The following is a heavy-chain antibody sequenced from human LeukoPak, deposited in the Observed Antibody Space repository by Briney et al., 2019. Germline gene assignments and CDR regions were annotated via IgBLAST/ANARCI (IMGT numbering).Heavy chain of an antibody. CDR2: MNPNSGNT. CDR1: VYTFTSYD. Sequence: ASVKVSCKATVYTFTSYDINWVRQPTGKGLEWMGLMNPNSGNTGYAQKFQGRVTMTRNTSISTAYMELSSLRSEDTAVYYCARTPRGGNSGNFDYWGQGTLVTVSS. CDR3: ARTPRGGNSGNFDY. V-gene: IGHV1-8*01. J-gene: IGHJ4*02. D-gene: IGHD4-23*01.